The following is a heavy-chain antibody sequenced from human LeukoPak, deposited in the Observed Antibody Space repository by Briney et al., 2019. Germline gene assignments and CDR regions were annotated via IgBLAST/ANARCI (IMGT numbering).Heavy chain of an antibody. CDR3: ARRGRKKWLRFPPVDTAMVTDY. D-gene: IGHD5-18*01. CDR2: IYYSGST. V-gene: IGHV4-39*01. J-gene: IGHJ4*02. CDR1: GGSISSSSYY. Sequence: SETLSLTCTVSGGSISSSSYYWGWIRQPPGKGMEWIGSIYYSGSTYYNPSLKSRVTISVDTSKNQFSLKLSSVTAADTAVYYCARRGRKKWLRFPPVDTAMVTDYWGQGTLVTVSS.